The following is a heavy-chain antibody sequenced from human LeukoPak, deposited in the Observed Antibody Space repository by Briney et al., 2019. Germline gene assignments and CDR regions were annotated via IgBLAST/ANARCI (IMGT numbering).Heavy chain of an antibody. D-gene: IGHD3-9*01. J-gene: IGHJ4*02. CDR3: ARGGDGDILTGLVFDY. CDR2: ISPTGSST. V-gene: IGHV1-46*01. Sequence: ASVTVSCKASGFTFTNYYMHWVRQAPGQGLEWMGLISPTGSSTNYAQKLQGRVTMTTDTSTSTAYMELRSLRSDDTTVYYCARGGDGDILTGLVFDYWGQGTLVTVSS. CDR1: GFTFTNYY.